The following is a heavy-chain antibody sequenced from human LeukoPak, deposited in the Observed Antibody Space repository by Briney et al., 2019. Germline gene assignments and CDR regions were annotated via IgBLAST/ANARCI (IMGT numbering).Heavy chain of an antibody. CDR3: ARQSQDIVERGPVY. CDR1: GGSFSGYY. J-gene: IGHJ4*02. V-gene: IGHV4-34*01. CDR2: IYYSGST. D-gene: IGHD2-15*01. Sequence: SETLSLTCAVYGGSFSGYYWSWIRQPPGKGLEWIGSIYYSGSTYYNPSLKSRVTISVDTSKNQFSLKLSSVTAADTAVYYCARQSQDIVERGPVYWGQGTLVTVSS.